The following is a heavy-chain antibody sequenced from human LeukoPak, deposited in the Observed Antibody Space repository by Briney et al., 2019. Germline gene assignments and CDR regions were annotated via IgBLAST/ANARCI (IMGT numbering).Heavy chain of an antibody. Sequence: ASVKVSCKTSGYPFSDYYIHWIRQASGQGLESMGWIDPKNGDTKYALRSQGRLTISMDTSIDTVYMELSSLRYDDTAVYYCARLSALWGQGTLVTVSS. CDR3: ARLSAL. CDR1: GYPFSDYY. J-gene: IGHJ4*02. V-gene: IGHV1-2*02. CDR2: IDPKNGDT.